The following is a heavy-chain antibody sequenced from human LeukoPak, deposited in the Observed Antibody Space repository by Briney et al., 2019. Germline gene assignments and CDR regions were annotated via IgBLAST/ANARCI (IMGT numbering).Heavy chain of an antibody. J-gene: IGHJ4*02. V-gene: IGHV4-61*01. CDR3: ARVRDSSGWGFDY. Sequence: SETLSLTCTVSGGSVSSGSYYWSWIRQPPGKGLEWIGYIYYSGSTNYNPSLKSRVSISVDTSKNQFSLKLSSVTAADTAVYYCARVRDSSGWGFDYWSQGTLVTVSS. D-gene: IGHD6-19*01. CDR2: IYYSGST. CDR1: GGSVSSGSYY.